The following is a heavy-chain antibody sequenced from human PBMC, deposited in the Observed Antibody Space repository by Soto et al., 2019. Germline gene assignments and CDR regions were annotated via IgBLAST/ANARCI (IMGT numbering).Heavy chain of an antibody. CDR3: ARGHTCMWQY. D-gene: IGHD2-8*01. V-gene: IGHV4-4*02. J-gene: IGHJ4*02. CDR2: IYLRGTT. CDR1: DVSISSTDLW. Sequence: SETLSLTCTVSDVSISSTDLWWSWVRQPPGKGLEWIGEIYLRGTTKYSPSLESRVTVSADTSNNQFSLRLSSVTAADTAVYYCARGHTCMWQYWGQGIMVTVYS.